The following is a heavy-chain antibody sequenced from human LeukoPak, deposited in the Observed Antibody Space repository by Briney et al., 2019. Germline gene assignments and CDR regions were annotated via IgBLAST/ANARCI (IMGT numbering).Heavy chain of an antibody. CDR1: GFTFSSYG. D-gene: IGHD3-10*01. CDR3: ARDRWVVRGVIDY. V-gene: IGHV3-33*01. Sequence: GGSLRLSCAASGFTFSSYGMHWVRQAPGKGLEWVAVIWYDGSNKYYADSVKGRFTISRDNSKNTLCLQMNSLRAEDSAVYYCARDRWVVRGVIDYWGQGTLVTVSS. J-gene: IGHJ4*02. CDR2: IWYDGSNK.